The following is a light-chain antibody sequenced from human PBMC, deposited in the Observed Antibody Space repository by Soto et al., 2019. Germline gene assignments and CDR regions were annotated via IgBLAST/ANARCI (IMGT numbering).Light chain of an antibody. CDR1: QGISNW. CDR3: QQANSVPYT. J-gene: IGKJ2*01. V-gene: IGKV1-12*01. CDR2: ATT. Sequence: DIQMTQSPSSVSASVGDRVTITCRASQGISNWLAWYQQKAGNAPKLLIYATTTLQRGGPSRLRGSRSGTEFAFTISSLQPDDVTAYYCQQANSVPYTFGQGTMLEIK.